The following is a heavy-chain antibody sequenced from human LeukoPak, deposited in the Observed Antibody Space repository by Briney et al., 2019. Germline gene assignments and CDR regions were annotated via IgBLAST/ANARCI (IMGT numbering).Heavy chain of an antibody. D-gene: IGHD5-24*01. CDR2: ISSSGSTI. CDR1: GFTFSSYE. Sequence: GGSLRLSCAASGFTFSSYEMNWVRQAPGQGLEWVSYISSSGSTIYYADSVKGRFTISRDNAKNSLYVQMNSLRAEDTAVYYCARVGDGYNYDFTYGGEGTLVTVSA. V-gene: IGHV3-48*03. J-gene: IGHJ4*02. CDR3: ARVGDGYNYDFTY.